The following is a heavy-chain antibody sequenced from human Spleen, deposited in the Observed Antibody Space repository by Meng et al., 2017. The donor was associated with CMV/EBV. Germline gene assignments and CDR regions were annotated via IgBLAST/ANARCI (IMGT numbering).Heavy chain of an antibody. J-gene: IGHJ4*02. CDR1: FGSISSSNL. D-gene: IGHD2-21*02. V-gene: IGHV4-4*02. CDR3: ARIERRRILKYCGSDCSTTDY. Sequence: QVQLQESGPGLVKPSGTLSLTCAVSFGSISSSNLWTWVLQVPGKGLEWLGESYQSGSNNYNPTLKSRDTISVDKFKNQFSLKLGSVTAADTAVYYCARIERRRILKYCGSDCSTTDYWGQGTLVTVSS. CDR2: SYQSGSN.